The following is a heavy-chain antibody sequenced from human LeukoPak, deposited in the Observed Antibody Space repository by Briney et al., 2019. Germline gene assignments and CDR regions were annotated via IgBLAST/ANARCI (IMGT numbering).Heavy chain of an antibody. CDR1: GYTFTSYG. V-gene: IGHV1-18*01. J-gene: IGHJ6*02. D-gene: IGHD3-9*01. CDR2: ISAYNGNT. CDR3: AREYPYYDILTDRGMDYYYGMDV. Sequence: GASVKVSCKASGYTFTSYGISWVRQAPGQGLEWMGWISAYNGNTNYARELQGRVTMTTDTSTSTAYMELRSLRSDDTAVYYCAREYPYYDILTDRGMDYYYGMDVWGQGTTVTVSS.